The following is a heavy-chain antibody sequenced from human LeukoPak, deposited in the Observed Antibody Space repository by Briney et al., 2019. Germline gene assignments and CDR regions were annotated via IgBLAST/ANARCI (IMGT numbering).Heavy chain of an antibody. D-gene: IGHD3-22*01. J-gene: IGHJ4*02. CDR1: GFTFSSYS. CDR2: ISCDGSNK. CDR3: ARSMFNYYDSSGPDY. V-gene: IGHV3-30*03. Sequence: GGSLRLSCAASGFTFSSYSMNWVRQAPGKGLEWVAVISCDGSNKYYADSVKGRFTISRDNSKNTLYLQMNSLRAEDTAVYYCARSMFNYYDSSGPDYWGQGTLVTVSS.